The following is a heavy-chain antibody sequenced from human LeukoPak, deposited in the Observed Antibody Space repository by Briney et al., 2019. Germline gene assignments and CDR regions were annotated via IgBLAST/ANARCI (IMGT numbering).Heavy chain of an antibody. D-gene: IGHD4-17*01. Sequence: GGSLRLSCAASGFTFSSYWMSWVRQAPGKGLEWVSSISSSSSYIYYADSVKGRFTISRDNAKNSLYLQMNSLRAEDTAVYYCARLHGDYADDYWGQGTLVTVSS. CDR3: ARLHGDYADDY. V-gene: IGHV3-21*01. CDR1: GFTFSSYW. J-gene: IGHJ4*02. CDR2: ISSSSSYI.